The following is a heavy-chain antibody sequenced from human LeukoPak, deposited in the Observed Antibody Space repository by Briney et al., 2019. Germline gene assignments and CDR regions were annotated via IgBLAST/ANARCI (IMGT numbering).Heavy chain of an antibody. J-gene: IGHJ6*03. CDR1: GFTFSSYA. D-gene: IGHD2-2*01. Sequence: AGGSLRLSCAASGFTFSSYAMSWVRQAPGKGLEWVSAISGSGGSTYYADSVKGRFTISRDNYKNTLYLQMNSLRAEDTAVYYCAKKGQNVVVPAALAYYYYMDVWGKGTTVTVSS. CDR3: AKKGQNVVVPAALAYYYYMDV. V-gene: IGHV3-23*01. CDR2: ISGSGGST.